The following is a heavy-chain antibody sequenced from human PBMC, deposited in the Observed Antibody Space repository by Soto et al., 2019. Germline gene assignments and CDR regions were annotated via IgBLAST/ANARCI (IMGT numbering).Heavy chain of an antibody. Sequence: GGSLRLSCAASGFTFSSYWMSWVRQAPGKGLEWVANIKQDGSEKYYVDSVKGRFTISRDNAKNSLYLQMNSLRAEDTAVYYCARGGEESSGWYGRPTYYYYGMDVWGQGTTVTVSS. V-gene: IGHV3-7*05. J-gene: IGHJ6*02. CDR1: GFTFSSYW. CDR2: IKQDGSEK. CDR3: ARGGEESSGWYGRPTYYYYGMDV. D-gene: IGHD6-19*01.